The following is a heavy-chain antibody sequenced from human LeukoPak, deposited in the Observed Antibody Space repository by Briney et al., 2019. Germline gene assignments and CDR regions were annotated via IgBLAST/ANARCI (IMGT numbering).Heavy chain of an antibody. CDR3: ARDFGVALSVVVPAATGWFDP. CDR1: GGTFSSYA. J-gene: IGHJ5*02. CDR2: IIPIFGTA. V-gene: IGHV1-69*01. Sequence: SVKVSCKASGGTFSSYAISWVRQAPGQGLEWMGGIIPIFGTANYAQKFQGRVTITADESTSTAYMELSSLRSEDTAVYYCARDFGVALSVVVPAATGWFDPWGQGTLVTVSS. D-gene: IGHD2-2*01.